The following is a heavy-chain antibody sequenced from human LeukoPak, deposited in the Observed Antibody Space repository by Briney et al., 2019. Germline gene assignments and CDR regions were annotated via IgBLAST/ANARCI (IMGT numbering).Heavy chain of an antibody. CDR2: ISGSGGST. D-gene: IGHD5-18*01. Sequence: GGSLRLSCAASGFTFSSYAMSWVRQAPGKGLEWVSAISGSGGSTYYADSVKGRFTISRDNSKNTLYLQMNSLRAEDTAVYYCARGIQLWTHFDYWGQGTLVTVSS. V-gene: IGHV3-23*01. CDR3: ARGIQLWTHFDY. CDR1: GFTFSSYA. J-gene: IGHJ4*02.